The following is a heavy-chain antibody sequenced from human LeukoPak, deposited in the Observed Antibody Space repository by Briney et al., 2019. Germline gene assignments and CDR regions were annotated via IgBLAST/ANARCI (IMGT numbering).Heavy chain of an antibody. V-gene: IGHV3-23*01. CDR1: GFTFSSYA. Sequence: GGSLRLSCAASGFTFSSYAMSWVRQAPGKGLEWVSAISGSGGSTYYADSVKGRFTISRDNSKNTLYLQMNSLRAEDTAVYYCARGGPGFINYYDSSGYYPDAFDIWGQGTMVTVSS. D-gene: IGHD3-22*01. CDR2: ISGSGGST. CDR3: ARGGPGFINYYDSSGYYPDAFDI. J-gene: IGHJ3*02.